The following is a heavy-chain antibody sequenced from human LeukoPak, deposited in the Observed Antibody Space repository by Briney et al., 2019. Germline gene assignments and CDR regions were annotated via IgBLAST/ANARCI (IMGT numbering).Heavy chain of an antibody. Sequence: GGSLRLSCAASGFTYSGYSMSWVRQAPGKGLEWVANIKKDGSEKYYVDSVKGRFTISRDNAKNSLYLQMNSLRAEDTAVYYRAIPGGRSANWFDPWGQGTQVTVSS. J-gene: IGHJ5*02. CDR3: AIPGGRSANWFDP. V-gene: IGHV3-7*01. CDR2: IKKDGSEK. CDR1: GFTYSGYS. D-gene: IGHD1-26*01.